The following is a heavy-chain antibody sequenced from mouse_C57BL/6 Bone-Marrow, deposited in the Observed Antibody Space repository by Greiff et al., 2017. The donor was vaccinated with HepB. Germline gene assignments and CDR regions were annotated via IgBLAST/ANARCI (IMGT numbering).Heavy chain of an antibody. J-gene: IGHJ2*01. CDR2: ICSGGST. CDR3: ARGWRLGY. D-gene: IGHD1-1*02. CDR1: GFSLTSYG. V-gene: IGHV2-2*01. Sequence: QVQLKESGPGLVQPSQSLSITCTVSGFSLTSYGVHWVRQSPGKGLEWLGVICSGGSTDYNAAFISRLSISKDKSKSQVFFKRNSLQADDTAIYYCARGWRLGYWGQGTTLTVSS.